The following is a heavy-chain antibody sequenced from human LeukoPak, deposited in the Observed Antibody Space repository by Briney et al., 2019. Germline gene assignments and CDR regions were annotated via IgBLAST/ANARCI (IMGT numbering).Heavy chain of an antibody. CDR2: IYYSGDT. V-gene: IGHV4-59*12. CDR1: DGSISGYS. CDR3: ARDTPGIAAAETIDY. Sequence: SETLSLTCTVSDGSISGYSWSWIRQPPGKGLEWIGYIYYSGDTNYNPSLKSRVTISVDTSKNQFSLKLSSVTAADTAVYYCARDTPGIAAAETIDYWGQGTLVTVSS. D-gene: IGHD6-13*01. J-gene: IGHJ4*02.